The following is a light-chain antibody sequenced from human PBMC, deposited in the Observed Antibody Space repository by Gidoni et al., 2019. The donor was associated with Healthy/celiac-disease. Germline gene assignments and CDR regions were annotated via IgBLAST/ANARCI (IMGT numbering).Light chain of an antibody. J-gene: IGLJ2*01. Sequence: QSVLTQPPSVYGAPGQRVTISCTGSSSNIGAGYDVHWYQQLPGTAPKLLIYGNSNRPSGVPDRFSGSKSGTSASLAITGLQAEDEADYYCQSYDSSLSGLYVVFGGGTKLTVL. CDR1: SSNIGAGYD. CDR3: QSYDSSLSGLYVV. V-gene: IGLV1-40*01. CDR2: GNS.